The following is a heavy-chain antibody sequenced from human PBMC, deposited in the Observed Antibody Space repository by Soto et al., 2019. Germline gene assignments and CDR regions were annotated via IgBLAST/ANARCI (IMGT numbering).Heavy chain of an antibody. D-gene: IGHD3-22*01. CDR3: ATRRDYYDSSGYYY. CDR1: GYTLTELS. CDR2: FDPEDGET. V-gene: IGHV1-24*01. J-gene: IGHJ4*02. Sequence: ASVKVSCKVSGYTLTELSMHWVRQAPGKGLEWMGGFDPEDGETIYAQKFQGRVTMTEDTSTDTAYMELSSLRSEDTAVYYCATRRDYYDSSGYYYWGQGTLVTVSS.